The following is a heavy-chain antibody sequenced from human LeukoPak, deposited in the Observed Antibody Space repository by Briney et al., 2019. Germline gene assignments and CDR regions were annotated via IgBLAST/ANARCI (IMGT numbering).Heavy chain of an antibody. CDR1: GYTFTSYG. Sequence: ASVKVSCKASGYTFTSYGISWVQQAPGQGLEWMGWISAYNGNTNYAQKLQGRVTMTTDTSTSTAYMELSSLRSEDTAVYYCARARADGDYALDYWGQGTLVTVSS. V-gene: IGHV1-18*01. J-gene: IGHJ4*02. CDR2: ISAYNGNT. CDR3: ARARADGDYALDY. D-gene: IGHD4-17*01.